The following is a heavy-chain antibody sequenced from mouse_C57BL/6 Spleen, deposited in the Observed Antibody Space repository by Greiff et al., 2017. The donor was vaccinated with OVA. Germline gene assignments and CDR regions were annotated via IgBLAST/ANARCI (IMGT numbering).Heavy chain of an antibody. D-gene: IGHD1-1*01. CDR3: ARSITTVVARYFDV. J-gene: IGHJ1*03. CDR1: GYTFTSYW. CDR2: INPSNGGT. Sequence: QVQLQQPGTELVKPGASVKLSCKASGYTFTSYWMHWVKQRPGQGLEWIGNINPSNGGTNYNEKFKSKATLTVDKSSSTAYMQLSSLTSEDSAVYYGARSITTVVARYFDVWGTGTTVTVSS. V-gene: IGHV1-53*01.